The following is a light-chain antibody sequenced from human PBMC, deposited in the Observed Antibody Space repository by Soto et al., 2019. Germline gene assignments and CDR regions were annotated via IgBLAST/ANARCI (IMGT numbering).Light chain of an antibody. CDR3: QNYHKAPFT. J-gene: IGKJ3*01. Sequence: ETVLTQSPATLSLSPGERATLSCRASQSVNSYFAWYQQKPGQAPRLLIYDTSKRATGIPARFSGGESGTDFTLTISSLEPEDFAVYYCQNYHKAPFTFGPGTKVDIK. CDR1: QSVNSY. CDR2: DTS. V-gene: IGKV3-11*01.